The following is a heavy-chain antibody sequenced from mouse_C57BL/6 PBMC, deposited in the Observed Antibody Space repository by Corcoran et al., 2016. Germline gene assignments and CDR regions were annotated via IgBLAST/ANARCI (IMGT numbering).Heavy chain of an antibody. CDR1: GYTFTDYY. CDR3: AGWFPYAMDY. D-gene: IGHD1-1*02. Sequence: EVQLQQSGPELVKPGASVKISCKASGYTFTDYYMNWVKQSHGKSLEWIGDINPNNGGTSYNQKFKGKATLTVDKSSSTAYMELRSLTSEDSAVYYCAGWFPYAMDYWCQGTSVTVSS. J-gene: IGHJ4*01. V-gene: IGHV1-26*01. CDR2: INPNNGGT.